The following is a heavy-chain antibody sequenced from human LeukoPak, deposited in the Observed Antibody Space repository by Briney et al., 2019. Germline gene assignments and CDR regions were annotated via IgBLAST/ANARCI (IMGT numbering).Heavy chain of an antibody. D-gene: IGHD2-15*01. CDR1: GGSISSGSYY. CDR3: ARDRPLGYFV. V-gene: IGHV4-39*07. J-gene: IGHJ6*02. CDR2: IYYSGST. Sequence: SETLSLTCTVSGGSISSGSYYWGWIRQPPGKGLEWIGSIYYSGSTYYNPSLKSRVTISVDTSKNQFSLKLSSVTAADTAVYYCARDRPLGYFVWGQGTTVTVSS.